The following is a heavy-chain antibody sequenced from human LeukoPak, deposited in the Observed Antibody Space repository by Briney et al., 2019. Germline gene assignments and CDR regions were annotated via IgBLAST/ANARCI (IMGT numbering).Heavy chain of an antibody. J-gene: IGHJ3*02. D-gene: IGHD2-2*01. CDR2: INPSGGST. Sequence: ASVKVSCKASGYTFTSYYMHWVRQAPGQGLEWMGIINPSGGSTSYAQKFQGRVTMTRDMSTSTVYMELSSLRSEDTAVYYCARSRCSSISCASRGAFDIWGQGTMVTVSS. CDR3: ARSRCSSISCASRGAFDI. V-gene: IGHV1-46*01. CDR1: GYTFTSYY.